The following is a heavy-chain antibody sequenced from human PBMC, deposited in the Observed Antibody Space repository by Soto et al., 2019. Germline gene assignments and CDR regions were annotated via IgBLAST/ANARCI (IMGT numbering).Heavy chain of an antibody. Sequence: ASVKVSCKPSGYTFTGYYVHWVRQAPGQGLEWMGWINPNSGGTNYAQKFQGWVTLTRDTSITTAYMELSRLTSDDTAVYYCARDAIYNSYGTYFDYWGQGSLVTVSS. D-gene: IGHD3-16*01. V-gene: IGHV1-2*04. CDR3: ARDAIYNSYGTYFDY. J-gene: IGHJ4*02. CDR2: INPNSGGT. CDR1: GYTFTGYY.